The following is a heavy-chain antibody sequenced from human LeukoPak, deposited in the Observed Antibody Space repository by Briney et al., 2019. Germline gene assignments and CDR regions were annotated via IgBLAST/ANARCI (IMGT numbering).Heavy chain of an antibody. Sequence: GESLKISCAASGFTFSSYWMHWVRQAPGKGLVWVSRINSDGSYTNYADSVKGRFTISRDNAKNTVYLQMNSLRADDTAVYYCARDRGYSGYGTYHYYMDVWGKGTTVTVSS. J-gene: IGHJ6*03. V-gene: IGHV3-74*01. CDR3: ARDRGYSGYGTYHYYMDV. D-gene: IGHD5-12*01. CDR1: GFTFSSYW. CDR2: INSDGSYT.